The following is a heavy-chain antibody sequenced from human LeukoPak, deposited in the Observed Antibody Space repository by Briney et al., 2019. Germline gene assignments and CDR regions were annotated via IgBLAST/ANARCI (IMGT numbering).Heavy chain of an antibody. D-gene: IGHD2-2*01. Sequence: SQTLSLTCAISGDSVSSNSAAWNWIRQSPSRVLEWLGRTSYRSKRYNDYAVSVKSRITINPDTYKNQLSLQLNSVTPEDTAVYYCARGLWVVPAAATTKPYNWFDPWGQGTLVTVSS. V-gene: IGHV6-1*01. CDR3: ARGLWVVPAAATTKPYNWFDP. CDR1: GDSVSSNSAA. CDR2: TSYRSKRYN. J-gene: IGHJ5*02.